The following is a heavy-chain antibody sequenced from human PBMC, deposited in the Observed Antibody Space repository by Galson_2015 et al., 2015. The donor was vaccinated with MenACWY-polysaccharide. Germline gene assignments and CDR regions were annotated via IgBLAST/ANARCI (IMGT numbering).Heavy chain of an antibody. Sequence: SEPLSLTCAVYVGSFSVYYWSWIREPPGKGLEWVGEINPRGSTNCNPSHEIRVTISVDTDKYQFSLKLSSVTAADTAVYYCARGVGARSRFGLWGQGTLVTVSS. CDR3: ARGVGARSRFGL. CDR1: VGSFSVYY. V-gene: IGHV4-34*01. D-gene: IGHD1-26*01. CDR2: INPRGST. J-gene: IGHJ5*02.